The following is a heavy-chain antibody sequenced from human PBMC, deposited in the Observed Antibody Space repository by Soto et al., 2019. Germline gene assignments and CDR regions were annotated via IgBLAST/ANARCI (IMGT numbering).Heavy chain of an antibody. D-gene: IGHD3-10*01. CDR1: GGSFMSQA. J-gene: IGHJ6*02. CDR2: IIPFSGTV. Sequence: SVKVSCKASGGSFMSQAISWVRQAPGQGPEWMGGIIPFSGTVTYTQRFQGRLTLTADEPTKTAYMELSSLRSEDTAVYYCARGSSDTYDGFFGMDVWGQGTTVTVSS. V-gene: IGHV1-69*13. CDR3: ARGSSDTYDGFFGMDV.